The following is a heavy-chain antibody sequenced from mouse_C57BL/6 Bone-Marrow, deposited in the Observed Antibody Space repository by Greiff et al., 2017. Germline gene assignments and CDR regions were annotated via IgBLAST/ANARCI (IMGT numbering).Heavy chain of an antibody. CDR1: GFSLTSYG. V-gene: IGHV2-2*01. D-gene: IGHD3-2*02. J-gene: IGHJ3*01. CDR3: ASLDSSGPGFAY. CDR2: IWSGGST. Sequence: QVQLQQSGPGLVQPSQSLSITCTVSGFSLTSYGVHWVRQSPGKGLEWLGVIWSGGSTDYNAAFISRLSISKDNSKSQVFFKMNSLQADDTAIYYCASLDSSGPGFAYWGQGTLVTVSA.